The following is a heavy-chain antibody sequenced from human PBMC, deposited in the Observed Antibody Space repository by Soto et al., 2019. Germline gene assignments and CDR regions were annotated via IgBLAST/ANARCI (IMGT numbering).Heavy chain of an antibody. CDR3: AKDSYGGASYLRPPMAV. J-gene: IGHJ6*04. CDR2: ISYDGTNK. D-gene: IGHD3-10*01. Sequence: GGSLRLSCAASGFTFSSYGMHWVRQAPGKGLEWVAVISYDGTNKYYADSVRGRFTISRDNSKNTLYLQMNSLRAEDTAVYYSAKDSYGGASYLRPPMAVGGKGTTVPVSS. CDR1: GFTFSSYG. V-gene: IGHV3-30*18.